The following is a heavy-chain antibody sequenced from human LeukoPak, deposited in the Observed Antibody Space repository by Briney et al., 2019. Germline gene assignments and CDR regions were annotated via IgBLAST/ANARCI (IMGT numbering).Heavy chain of an antibody. D-gene: IGHD7-27*01. Sequence: SETLSLTCTVSGDSISRYYWSWIRQPPGEGLEWIGYIRHSENPNYNPSLKSRVTMSVDTSKNQFPLKLSSVTAADTAVYYCARGSTGAFGPWGQGTLVTVSS. CDR1: GDSISRYY. CDR2: IRHSENP. J-gene: IGHJ5*02. CDR3: ARGSTGAFGP. V-gene: IGHV4-59*01.